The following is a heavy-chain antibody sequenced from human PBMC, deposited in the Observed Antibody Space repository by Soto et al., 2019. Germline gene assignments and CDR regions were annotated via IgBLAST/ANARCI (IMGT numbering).Heavy chain of an antibody. CDR3: ARDSQRVQIPSTGWFDP. J-gene: IGHJ5*02. CDR1: GYRFSTSG. D-gene: IGHD2-2*01. Sequence: QVQLVQSGAELKKPGASVKISCETSGYRFSTSGIHWLRQAPGQSLEWMGWINAADGDTKYSQKFQGRVTLSRDTSASTAYMELSILTSEDTSIYYCARDSQRVQIPSTGWFDPWGQGTVVTVSS. CDR2: INAADGDT. V-gene: IGHV1-3*01.